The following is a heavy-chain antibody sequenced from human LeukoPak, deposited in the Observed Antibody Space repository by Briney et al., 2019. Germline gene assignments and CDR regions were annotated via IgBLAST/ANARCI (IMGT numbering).Heavy chain of an antibody. CDR2: IKSKSDGGTT. V-gene: IGHV3-15*07. D-gene: IGHD1-1*01. CDR1: GFTFSDAW. CDR3: TTGKTDDYYFDY. Sequence: GGSLRLSCAASGFTFSDAWMNWVRQAPGKGLEWVGRIKSKSDGGTTDYAAPVKGRFTISRDGSKDTLYLQMNSLRTEDTAMYYCTTGKTDDYYFDYWGQGTLVTVSS. J-gene: IGHJ4*02.